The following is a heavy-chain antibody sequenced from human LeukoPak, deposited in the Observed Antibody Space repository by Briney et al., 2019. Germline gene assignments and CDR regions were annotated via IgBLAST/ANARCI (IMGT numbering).Heavy chain of an antibody. J-gene: IGHJ4*02. CDR3: ARGLLINGDYPKWAFDY. V-gene: IGHV1-69*13. D-gene: IGHD4-17*01. CDR2: IIPIFGTA. Sequence: ASVKVSCKASGYTFTSYAMNWVRQAPGQGLEWMGGIIPIFGTANYAQKFQGRVTITADESTSTAYMELSSLRSEDTAVYYCARGLLINGDYPKWAFDYWGQGTLVTVSS. CDR1: GYTFTSYA.